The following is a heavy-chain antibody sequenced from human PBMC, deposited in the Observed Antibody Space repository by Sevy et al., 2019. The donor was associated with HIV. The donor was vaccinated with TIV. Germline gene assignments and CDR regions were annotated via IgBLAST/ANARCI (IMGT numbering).Heavy chain of an antibody. CDR2: ISGSADSK. J-gene: IGHJ4*02. D-gene: IGHD5-12*01. CDR3: AKARGSGGYDPFDY. V-gene: IGHV3-23*01. CDR1: GFTFSNYA. Sequence: GGSLRLSCAASGFTFSNYAMSWVRQAPGKGLEWVSLISGSADSKYYTDSVKGRFTISRDNSKNTLYLQMNSLTADDTALYYCAKARGSGGYDPFDYWGQGTLVTVSS.